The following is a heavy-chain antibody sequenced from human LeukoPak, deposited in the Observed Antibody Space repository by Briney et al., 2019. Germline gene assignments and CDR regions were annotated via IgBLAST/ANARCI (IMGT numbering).Heavy chain of an antibody. V-gene: IGHV4-31*03. CDR2: IHYSGNT. CDR3: ARRGAGGIDFDY. D-gene: IGHD1-14*01. J-gene: IGHJ4*02. CDR1: GDSISSGGYY. Sequence: KSSETLSLTRTVSGDSISSGGYYWSWIRQHPGKGLEWIGYIHYSGNTFYSPSLKSRLIISVDTSKNQFSLKLRSVTAADTAVYYCARRGAGGIDFDYWGQGTLVTVSS.